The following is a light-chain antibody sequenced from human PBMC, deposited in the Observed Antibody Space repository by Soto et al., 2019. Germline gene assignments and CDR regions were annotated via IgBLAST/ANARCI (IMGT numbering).Light chain of an antibody. J-gene: IGKJ3*01. CDR2: DAF. V-gene: IGKV3-20*01. CDR1: RPIVRQY. CDR3: QQNGRSPT. Sequence: EIVLSQSPDALSLSPGERVSLSCRASRPIVRQYIAWYHQKSGQAPSLLLHDAFTRATGIPDRFSGSGRGSGTDFTLFISRLEPEDCGVYYCQQNGRSPTFGPGTKVEVK.